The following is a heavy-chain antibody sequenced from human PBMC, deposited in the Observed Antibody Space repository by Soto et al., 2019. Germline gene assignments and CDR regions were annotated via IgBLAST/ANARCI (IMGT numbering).Heavy chain of an antibody. V-gene: IGHV1-8*01. J-gene: IGHJ5*02. CDR1: GYTFTSYD. CDR3: ARGRSWIFGDNWFDP. D-gene: IGHD3-3*01. CDR2: MNPNSGNT. Sequence: VASVKVSCKASGYTFTSYDINWVRQATGQGLEWMGWMNPNSGNTGYAQKFQGRVTMTRNTSISTAYMELSSLRSEDTAVYYCARGRSWIFGDNWFDPWGQGTLVTVSS.